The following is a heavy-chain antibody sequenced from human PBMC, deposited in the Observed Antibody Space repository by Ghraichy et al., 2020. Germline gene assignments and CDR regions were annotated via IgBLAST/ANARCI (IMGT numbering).Heavy chain of an antibody. CDR2: IYYRGTT. D-gene: IGHD6-19*01. CDR3: ANSGWFNYFDF. V-gene: IGHV4-59*02. J-gene: IGHJ4*02. CDR1: GGSVNTYY. Sequence: SQTLSLTCSVSGGSVNTYYWTWIRQSPEKGLEWIGHIYYRGTTTYNPPLKSRVTISLDRAKNQFSLELSSVTAADTAIYYCANSGWFNYFDFWGQGVLVTVSS.